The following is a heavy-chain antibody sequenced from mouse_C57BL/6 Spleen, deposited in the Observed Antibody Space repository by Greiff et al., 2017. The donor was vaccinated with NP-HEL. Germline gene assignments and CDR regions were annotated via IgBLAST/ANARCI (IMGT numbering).Heavy chain of an antibody. CDR3: ARRGWDGGGFDY. J-gene: IGHJ2*01. V-gene: IGHV1-64*01. D-gene: IGHD4-1*01. CDR2: IHPNSGST. CDR1: GYTFTSYW. Sequence: QVQLQQSGAELVKPGASVKLSCKASGYTFTSYWMHWVKQRPGQGLEWIGMIHPNSGSTNYNEKFKSKATLTVDKSSSTAYMQLSSLTSEDSAVYYCARRGWDGGGFDYWGQGTTLTVSS.